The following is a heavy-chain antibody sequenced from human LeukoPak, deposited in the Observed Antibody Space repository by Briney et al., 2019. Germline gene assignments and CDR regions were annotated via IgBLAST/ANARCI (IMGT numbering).Heavy chain of an antibody. Sequence: SETLTLTCTVSGGSISSSSYYWGWIRQPPGKGLEWIGSIYYSGSTNYNPSLKSRVTISVDTSKNQFSLKLSSVTAADTAVYYCARGYCSSTSCYAPDYFDYWGQGTLVTVSS. D-gene: IGHD2-2*01. J-gene: IGHJ4*02. CDR2: IYYSGST. CDR3: ARGYCSSTSCYAPDYFDY. V-gene: IGHV4-39*07. CDR1: GGSISSSSYY.